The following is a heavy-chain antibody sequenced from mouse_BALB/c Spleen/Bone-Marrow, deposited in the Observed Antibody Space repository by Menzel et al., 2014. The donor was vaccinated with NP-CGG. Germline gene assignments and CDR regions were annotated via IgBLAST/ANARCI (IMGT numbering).Heavy chain of an antibody. D-gene: IGHD2-14*01. Sequence: VQLQQSGAELVKPGASVKLSCTASGFNTKDTYMHWVKQRPEQGLEWIGRIDPANGNTKYDPKFQGKATITADTSSNTAYLQLSSLTSEDTAVYYCAFYRYDGPGFAYWGQGTLVTVSA. CDR3: AFYRYDGPGFAY. CDR1: GFNTKDTY. V-gene: IGHV14-3*02. CDR2: IDPANGNT. J-gene: IGHJ3*01.